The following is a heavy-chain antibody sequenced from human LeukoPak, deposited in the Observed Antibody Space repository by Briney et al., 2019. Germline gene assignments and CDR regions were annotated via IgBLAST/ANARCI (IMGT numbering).Heavy chain of an antibody. Sequence: PGGSLRLSCAASGFTFSSYGMHWVRQAPGKGLEWVAFIRYDGSNKYYADSVKGRFTISRDNSKNTLYLQMNSLRAEDTAVYYCARESNRRIAVAQGAFDIWGQGTMVTVSS. CDR2: IRYDGSNK. CDR1: GFTFSSYG. CDR3: ARESNRRIAVAQGAFDI. D-gene: IGHD6-19*01. V-gene: IGHV3-30*02. J-gene: IGHJ3*02.